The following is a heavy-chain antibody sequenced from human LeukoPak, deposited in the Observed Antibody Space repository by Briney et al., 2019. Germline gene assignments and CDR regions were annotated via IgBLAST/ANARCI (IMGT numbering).Heavy chain of an antibody. J-gene: IGHJ4*02. V-gene: IGHV3-23*01. CDR3: AKDMGRRYYYDSSEFDY. Sequence: GGSLRLSCAASGFTFSSYAMSWVRQAPGKGLEWVSAICGSGGSTYYADSVKGRFTISRDNSKNTLYLQMNSLRAEDTAVYYCAKDMGRRYYYDSSEFDYWGQGTLVTVSS. D-gene: IGHD3-22*01. CDR2: ICGSGGST. CDR1: GFTFSSYA.